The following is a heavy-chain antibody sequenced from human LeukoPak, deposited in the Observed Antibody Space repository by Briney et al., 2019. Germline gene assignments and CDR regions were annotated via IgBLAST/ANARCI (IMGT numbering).Heavy chain of an antibody. J-gene: IGHJ4*02. V-gene: IGHV1-46*01. D-gene: IGHD3-22*01. CDR3: ARGEATYYYDSSGYSGYQFDY. Sequence: ASVKLSCKASGGTFSSYAISWVRQAPGQGLEWMGIINLSGGSTSYAQKFQGRVTMTRDRSASTVYIELSIQKSEDTAVYHCARGEATYYYDSSGYSGYQFDYWGQGTLVTVSS. CDR2: INLSGGST. CDR1: GGTFSSYA.